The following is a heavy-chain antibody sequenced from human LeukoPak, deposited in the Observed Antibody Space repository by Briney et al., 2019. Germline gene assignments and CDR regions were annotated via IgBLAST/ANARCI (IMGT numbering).Heavy chain of an antibody. CDR3: ARIGAGSSRDY. J-gene: IGHJ4*02. CDR1: GFTFSNIA. CDR2: IVGSSST. Sequence: GSLRLSCAASGFTFSNIAMTWVRQAPGKGLEWVSSIVGSSSTYYADSLKGRFTISRDNAKNSLYLQMNSLRAEDTAVYYCARIGAGSSRDYWGQGTLVTVSS. V-gene: IGHV3-21*01. D-gene: IGHD6-13*01.